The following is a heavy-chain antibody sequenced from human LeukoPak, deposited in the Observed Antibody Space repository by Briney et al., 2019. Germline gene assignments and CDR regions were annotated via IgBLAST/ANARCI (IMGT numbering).Heavy chain of an antibody. CDR1: GGSISSYY. J-gene: IGHJ4*02. D-gene: IGHD3-10*01. V-gene: IGHV4-4*08. Sequence: SETLSLTCNVSGGSISSYYWSWIRQSPGKGLEWIGYIYSSGSTKYNPSLKSRVTISVDTSKNQFSLKLSSVTAADTAVYYCAREPHGDRLDYWGQGTLVTVSS. CDR2: IYSSGST. CDR3: AREPHGDRLDY.